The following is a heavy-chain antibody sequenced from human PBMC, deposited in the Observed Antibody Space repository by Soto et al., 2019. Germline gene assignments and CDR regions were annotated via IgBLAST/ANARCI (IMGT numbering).Heavy chain of an antibody. CDR3: AKERATTTAFDY. J-gene: IGHJ4*02. V-gene: IGHV3-23*01. CDR2: ITDNGRST. Sequence: PGGSLRLSCAASGFTVSRDGMSWVRQAPGKGLEWVSLITDNGRSTYYADSVKGRFTISRDNTKNTLFLQMNSLRAEDTAVYYCAKERATTTAFDYWGQGALVTVSS. D-gene: IGHD4-17*01. CDR1: GFTVSRDG.